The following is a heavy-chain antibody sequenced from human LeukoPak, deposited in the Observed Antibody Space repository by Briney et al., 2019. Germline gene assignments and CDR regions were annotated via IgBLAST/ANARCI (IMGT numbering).Heavy chain of an antibody. D-gene: IGHD6-13*01. V-gene: IGHV3-9*03. CDR1: GFTFDDPV. J-gene: IGHJ3*02. CDR2: LSWDGGTV. Sequence: PGGSLRLSCTASGFTFDDPVMHWVRQAPGKGLEWVSGLSWDGGTVAYADSVKGRFTISRDNAKNSLYLQMNNVRSDDMALYYCAKAANLPYTDSWYSDAFDIWGQGTMVTVSS. CDR3: AKAANLPYTDSWYSDAFDI.